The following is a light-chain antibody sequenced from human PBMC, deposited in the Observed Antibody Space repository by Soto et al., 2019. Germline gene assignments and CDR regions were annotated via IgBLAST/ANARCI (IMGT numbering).Light chain of an antibody. J-gene: IGKJ1*01. V-gene: IGKV1-39*01. Sequence: DFQTTQSPPSLSASVGDSVPITCPVSQSISSYLNWYQQKPGKAPKLLIYAASSLQSGVPSSFSGSGSETDFTLTISSLQPDDFATYSCQQSYSTTWTFGQGTNVDIK. CDR1: QSISSY. CDR3: QQSYSTTWT. CDR2: AAS.